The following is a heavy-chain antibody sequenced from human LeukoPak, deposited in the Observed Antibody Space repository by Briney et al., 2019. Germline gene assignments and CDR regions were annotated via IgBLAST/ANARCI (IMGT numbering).Heavy chain of an antibody. CDR1: GFTFSSYE. J-gene: IGHJ4*02. D-gene: IGHD5-12*01. V-gene: IGHV3-48*03. CDR2: SSSSGSTI. Sequence: GGSLRLSCAASGFTFSSYEMNWVRQAPGKGLEWVSHSSSSGSTIYYAGSVKGRFTIARDNAKNSAYLQMNSLRAEDTAVYYCARGSLHSAYGFDYWGQGTLVTVSS. CDR3: ARGSLHSAYGFDY.